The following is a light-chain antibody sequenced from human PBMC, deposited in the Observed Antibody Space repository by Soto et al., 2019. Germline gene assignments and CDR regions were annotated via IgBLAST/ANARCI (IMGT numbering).Light chain of an antibody. Sequence: EIVLTQSPATLSLSPGERATLSCRASQSVSSCLAWYQQKPGQAPRLLIYDASNRATGIPARFSGSGSGTDFTLTISSLEPEDFALYYCQQRSNWRRTFGQGTKLEIK. CDR3: QQRSNWRRT. CDR2: DAS. V-gene: IGKV3-11*01. J-gene: IGKJ2*01. CDR1: QSVSSC.